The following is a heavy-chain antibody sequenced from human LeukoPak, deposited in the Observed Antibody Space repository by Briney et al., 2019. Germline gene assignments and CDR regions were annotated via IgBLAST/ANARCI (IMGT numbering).Heavy chain of an antibody. J-gene: IGHJ6*04. CDR2: IKQDGSQK. CDR3: AELGITMIGGV. CDR1: GFTFSSYW. D-gene: IGHD3-10*02. V-gene: IGHV3-7*01. Sequence: GGSLRLSCAASGFTFSSYWMSWVRQAPGKGLEWVANIKQDGSQKYYVDSVKGRFTISRDNAKNSLYLQMNSLRAEDTAVYYCAELGITMIGGVWGKGTTVTISS.